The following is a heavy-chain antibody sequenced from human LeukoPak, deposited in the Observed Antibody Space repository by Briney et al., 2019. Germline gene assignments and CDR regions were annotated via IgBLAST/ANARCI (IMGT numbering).Heavy chain of an antibody. D-gene: IGHD2-15*01. CDR3: ARVRYSALWYFDL. J-gene: IGHJ2*01. CDR1: GYTFTSYD. V-gene: IGHV1-18*01. CDR2: ISAYNGNT. Sequence: ASVKVSCKASGYTFTSYDISWVRQAPGQGLEWMGWISAYNGNTNYVQNLQGRVTMTTDTSTSTAYMELRSLRSDDTAVYYCARVRYSALWYFDLWGRGTLVTVSS.